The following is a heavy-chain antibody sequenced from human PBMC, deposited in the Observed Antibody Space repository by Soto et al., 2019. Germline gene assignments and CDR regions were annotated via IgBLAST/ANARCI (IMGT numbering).Heavy chain of an antibody. D-gene: IGHD3-10*01. CDR3: ARHRGPTGPNY. V-gene: IGHV4-39*01. CDR1: GASIYNGGYF. Sequence: SETLSLTCSVSGASIYNGGYFWSWIRQPPGKGLEWIGSMYNSGNPYHNPSLKSRVTISVDTSKNQLSLNLRSVTAADTAVYYCARHRGPTGPNYWGQGTLVTVSS. J-gene: IGHJ4*02. CDR2: MYNSGNP.